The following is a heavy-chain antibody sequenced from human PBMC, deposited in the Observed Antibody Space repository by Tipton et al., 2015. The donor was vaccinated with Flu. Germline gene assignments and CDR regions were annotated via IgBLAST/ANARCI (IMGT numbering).Heavy chain of an antibody. D-gene: IGHD3-3*01. CDR1: GFTFSSYS. V-gene: IGHV3-21*01. Sequence: SLRLSCAASGFTFSSYSMNWVRQAPGKGLEWVSSISSSSSYIYYADSVKGRFTISRDNAKNSLYLQMNSLRAEDTAVYYCAREETDRAPLEWLGYYYYYGMGVWGQGTAVTVSS. J-gene: IGHJ6*02. CDR3: AREETDRAPLEWLGYYYYYGMGV. CDR2: ISSSSSYI.